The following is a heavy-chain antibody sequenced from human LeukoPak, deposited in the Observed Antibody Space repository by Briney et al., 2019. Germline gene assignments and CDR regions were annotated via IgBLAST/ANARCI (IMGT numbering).Heavy chain of an antibody. J-gene: IGHJ4*02. V-gene: IGHV1-69*05. CDR3: ASYRYSGSYSYYFDY. D-gene: IGHD1-26*01. CDR2: IIPIFGTA. Sequence: ASVKVSCKASGGTFSSYAISWVRQAPGQGLEWMGRIIPIFGTANYAQKFQGRVTITTDESTSTACMELSCLRSEDTAVYYCASYRYSGSYSYYFDYWGQGTLVTVSS. CDR1: GGTFSSYA.